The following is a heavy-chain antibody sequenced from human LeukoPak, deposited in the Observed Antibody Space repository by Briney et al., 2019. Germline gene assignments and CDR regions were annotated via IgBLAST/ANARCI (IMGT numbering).Heavy chain of an antibody. V-gene: IGHV3-48*02. CDR3: ARDPVNSPVPGMDV. Sequence: GGSLRLSCAASGFTFSSYSMKWVRPAPGKGLEWVSYISSSSSTIYYADSVKGRFTISRDNAKNSLYLQMNSLRDEDTAVYYCARDPVNSPVPGMDVWGQGTTVTVSS. CDR2: ISSSSSTI. CDR1: GFTFSSYS. D-gene: IGHD2-21*01. J-gene: IGHJ6*02.